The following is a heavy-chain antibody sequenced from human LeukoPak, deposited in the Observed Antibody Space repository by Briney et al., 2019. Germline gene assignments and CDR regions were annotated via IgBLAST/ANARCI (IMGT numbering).Heavy chain of an antibody. CDR2: INTDGRTT. J-gene: IGHJ1*01. D-gene: IGHD6-13*01. Sequence: GGSLRLSCAASGFTFSSYWMHWVRQAPGKGLVWVSRINTDGRTTTYADSVKGRFTISRDNAKNTLYLQMNTLRAEDTAVYYCARGEQQLVLYAEYFQHWGQGTLVTVSS. CDR3: ARGEQQLVLYAEYFQH. CDR1: GFTFSSYW. V-gene: IGHV3-74*01.